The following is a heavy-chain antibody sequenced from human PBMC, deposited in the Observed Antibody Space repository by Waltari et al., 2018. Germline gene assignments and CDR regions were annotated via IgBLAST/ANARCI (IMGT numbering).Heavy chain of an antibody. CDR2: INPNSGGT. Sequence: QLQLVQSGAEVKTPGPSVKVSCKASGSPFTGYYMPWLRRAPGQGLEWMGRINPNSGGTNYAQKFQGRVTMTRDTSISTAYMELSRLRSDDTAVYYCARAPLYYYDSSGYSTDYWGQGTLVTVSS. CDR3: ARAPLYYYDSSGYSTDY. CDR1: GSPFTGYY. J-gene: IGHJ4*02. V-gene: IGHV1-2*06. D-gene: IGHD3-22*01.